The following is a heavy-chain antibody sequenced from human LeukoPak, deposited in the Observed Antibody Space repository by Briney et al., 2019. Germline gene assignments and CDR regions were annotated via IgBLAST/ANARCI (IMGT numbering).Heavy chain of an antibody. CDR2: INHDGGT. J-gene: IGHJ6*03. V-gene: IGHV4-34*01. CDR1: GESFVGPY. CDR3: ACLAYYTDV. Sequence: SETLSLTCAVYGESFVGPYWSWIRQPPGKGLEWIGQINHDGGTTYNPSLKSRLTISGDTSKNQFSLRLTSVTAADTAVYYCACLAYYTDVWGKGTTVTVSS.